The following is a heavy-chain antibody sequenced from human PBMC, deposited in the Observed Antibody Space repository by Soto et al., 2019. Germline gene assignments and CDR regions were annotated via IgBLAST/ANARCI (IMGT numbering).Heavy chain of an antibody. CDR1: GGSISSYY. Sequence: SETLSLTCTVSGGSISSYYWSWIRQPPGKGLEWIGYIYYSGSTNYNPSLKSRVTISVDTSKNQFSLKLSSVTAADTAVYYCACIFSGGYSYGFYYNGRDVWGQGTTVTVS. J-gene: IGHJ6*02. V-gene: IGHV4-59*08. D-gene: IGHD5-18*01. CDR3: ACIFSGGYSYGFYYNGRDV. CDR2: IYYSGST.